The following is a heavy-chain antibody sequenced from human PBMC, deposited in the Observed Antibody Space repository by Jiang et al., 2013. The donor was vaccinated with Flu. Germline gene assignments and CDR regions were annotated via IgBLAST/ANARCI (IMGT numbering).Heavy chain of an antibody. CDR2: IYPGDSDT. J-gene: IGHJ4*02. CDR1: GYSFTSYW. D-gene: IGHD6-13*01. V-gene: IGHV5-51*01. Sequence: GAEVKKPGESLKISCKGSGYSFTSYWIGWVRQMPGKGLEWMGIIYPGDSDTRYSPSFQGQVTFSVDTSISTAYLQWSSLKVSDTAMYYCARQAAAAGPPIDYWGQGTLVTVSS. CDR3: ARQAAAAGPPIDY.